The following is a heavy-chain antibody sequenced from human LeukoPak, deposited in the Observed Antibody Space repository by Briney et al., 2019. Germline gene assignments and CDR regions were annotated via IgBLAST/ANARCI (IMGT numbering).Heavy chain of an antibody. CDR2: ISYDGSNK. CDR1: GFTFSSYA. J-gene: IGHJ4*02. Sequence: GGSLRLSCAAYGFTFSSYAMHWVRQAPGKGLEWVAVISYDGSNKYYADSVKGRFTISRDNSKNTLYLQMNSLRAEDTAVYYCARGQRITGTGTYDYWGQGTLVTVSS. V-gene: IGHV3-30-3*01. CDR3: ARGQRITGTGTYDY. D-gene: IGHD1-7*01.